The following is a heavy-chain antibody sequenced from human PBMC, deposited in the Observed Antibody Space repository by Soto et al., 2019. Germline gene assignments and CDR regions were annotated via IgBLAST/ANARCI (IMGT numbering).Heavy chain of an antibody. CDR1: GYTFTTYG. CDR3: AINEGRDVSNFDY. V-gene: IGHV1-18*04. CDR2: VSGNNENT. D-gene: IGHD2-15*01. J-gene: IGHJ4*02. Sequence: QIQLVQSGAELKKPGASVKVSCKASGYTFTTYGITWVRQAPGQGPEWMGWVSGNNENTNYAQKFQGRIIMTVDTSTTTAYMELRSLRSEDTAIYYCAINEGRDVSNFDYWGQGTLVTVSS.